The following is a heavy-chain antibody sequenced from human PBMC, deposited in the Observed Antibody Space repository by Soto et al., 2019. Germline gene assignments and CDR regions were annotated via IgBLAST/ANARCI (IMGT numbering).Heavy chain of an antibody. CDR3: ARDRKQNSDYLPDYYYGMVV. CDR2: IYASGGT. V-gene: IGHV4-4*07. D-gene: IGHD4-4*01. J-gene: IGHJ6*02. Sequence: PSETLSLTCTVSGGSISSYYWSWIRQPAGKGLEWIGRIYASGGTNYNPSLKSRVTMSADTSKNQLSLRLSSVTAADTAVYYCARDRKQNSDYLPDYYYGMVVWGQGTTVTVSS. CDR1: GGSISSYY.